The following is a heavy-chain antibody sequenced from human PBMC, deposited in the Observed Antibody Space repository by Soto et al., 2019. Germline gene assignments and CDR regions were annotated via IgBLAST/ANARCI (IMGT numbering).Heavy chain of an antibody. D-gene: IGHD3-3*01. CDR1: GYTFTSYD. V-gene: IGHV1-8*01. CDR3: ARVLRNNSGFYGRPNWFDP. Sequence: QVQLVQSGAEVKKPGASVKVSCKASGYTFTSYDINWVRQATGQGLEWMGWMNPNRGNTGYAQKFQGRVTMTRNTPISTAYMELSSLRPEDTAVYYCARVLRNNSGFYGRPNWFDPWGQGTLVTVSS. CDR2: MNPNRGNT. J-gene: IGHJ5*02.